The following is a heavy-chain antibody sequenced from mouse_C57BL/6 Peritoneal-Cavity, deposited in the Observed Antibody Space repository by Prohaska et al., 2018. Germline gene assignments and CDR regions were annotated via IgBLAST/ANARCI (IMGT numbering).Heavy chain of an antibody. V-gene: IGHV8-5*01. D-gene: IGHD3-1*01. CDR2: IWWNDDK. Sequence: VTLKESGPLILQPSHTLNLTCSFSWLSMSTSNIGIGWIRQPSGNGLEWLSDIWWNDDKYYNPSLKGRLTISKDTSNNQVFLKITSVDTAVTATYDCAQIWAIFYYCNYLGQGSTLAVCS. J-gene: IGHJ2*01. CDR1: WLSMSTSNIG. CDR3: AQIWAIFYYCNY.